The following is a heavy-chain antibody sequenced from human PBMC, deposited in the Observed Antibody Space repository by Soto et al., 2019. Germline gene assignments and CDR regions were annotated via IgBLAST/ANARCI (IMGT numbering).Heavy chain of an antibody. CDR3: AKGTIYYYDSSGYPGVYY. Sequence: GGSLRLSCAASGFTFSSYAMSWVRQAPGKGLEWVSAISGSGGSTYYADSVKGRFTISRDNSKNTLYLQMNSLRAEDTAVYYCAKGTIYYYDSSGYPGVYYWGQGTLVPVSS. V-gene: IGHV3-23*01. D-gene: IGHD3-22*01. CDR2: ISGSGGST. J-gene: IGHJ4*02. CDR1: GFTFSSYA.